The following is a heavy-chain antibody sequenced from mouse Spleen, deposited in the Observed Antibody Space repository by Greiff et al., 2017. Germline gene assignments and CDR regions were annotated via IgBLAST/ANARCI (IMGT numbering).Heavy chain of an antibody. CDR2: IDPSDSYT. V-gene: IGHV1-69*01. CDR3: ARKKGYDGAMDY. Sequence: VKLQQPGAELVMPGASVKLSCKASGYTFTSYWMHWVKQRPGQGLEWIGEIDPSDSYTNYNQKFKGKATLTVDKSSSTAYMQLSSLTSEDSAVYYCARKKGYDGAMDYWGQGTSVTVSS. J-gene: IGHJ4*01. D-gene: IGHD2-2*01. CDR1: GYTFTSYW.